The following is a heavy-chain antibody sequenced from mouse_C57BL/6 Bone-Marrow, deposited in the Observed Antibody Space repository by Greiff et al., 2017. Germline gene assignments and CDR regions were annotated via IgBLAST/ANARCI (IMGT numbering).Heavy chain of an antibody. CDR3: ARDITTVVAPFDY. J-gene: IGHJ2*01. Sequence: QVHVKQPGAELVRPGTSVKLSCKASGYTFTSYWMHWVKQRPGQGLEWIGVIDPSDSYTNYNQKFKGKATLTVDTSSSTAYMQLSSLTSEDSAVYYCARDITTVVAPFDYWGQGTTLTVSS. CDR2: IDPSDSYT. V-gene: IGHV1-59*01. D-gene: IGHD1-1*01. CDR1: GYTFTSYW.